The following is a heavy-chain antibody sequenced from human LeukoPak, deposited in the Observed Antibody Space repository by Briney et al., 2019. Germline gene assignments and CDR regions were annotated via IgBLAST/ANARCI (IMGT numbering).Heavy chain of an antibody. V-gene: IGHV3-30*03. J-gene: IGHJ4*02. CDR1: GFTFSNSV. D-gene: IGHD2-15*01. CDR3: ARSSIYCSGGSCYSYNFDY. Sequence: QPGRSLRLSCAASGFTFSNSVMHWVRQAPGKGLEWVAVLSYDGSNEYYADSVKGQFTISRDNSKNTLYLQMNSLRAEDTALYYCARSSIYCSGGSCYSYNFDYWGQGTPVTVSS. CDR2: LSYDGSNE.